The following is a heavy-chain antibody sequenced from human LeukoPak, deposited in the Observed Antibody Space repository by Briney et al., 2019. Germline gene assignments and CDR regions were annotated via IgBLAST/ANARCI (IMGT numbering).Heavy chain of an antibody. CDR2: ISGSGGST. V-gene: IGHV3-23*01. CDR3: AKDRGSCSSTSCYRDGDDY. J-gene: IGHJ4*02. D-gene: IGHD2-2*01. Sequence: GGSLRLSCAASGFSFSSYAMSWVRQAPGKGLEWVSAISGSGGSTYYADSVKGRFTISRDNSKNTLYQQMNSLRAEDTAVYYCAKDRGSCSSTSCYRDGDDYWGQGTLVTVSS. CDR1: GFSFSSYA.